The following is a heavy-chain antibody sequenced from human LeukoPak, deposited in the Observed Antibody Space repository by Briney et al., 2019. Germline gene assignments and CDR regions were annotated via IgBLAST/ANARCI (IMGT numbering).Heavy chain of an antibody. Sequence: SQTLSLTCTVSGGSISSGSYYWSWIRQPAGKGLEWIGHIYTSGSTNYNPSLKSRVTISVDTSKNQFSLKLSSVTAAGTAVYYCAVGGLAGDYWGQGTLVTVSS. CDR3: AVGGLAGDY. CDR1: GGSISSGSYY. V-gene: IGHV4-61*09. J-gene: IGHJ4*02. CDR2: IYTSGST.